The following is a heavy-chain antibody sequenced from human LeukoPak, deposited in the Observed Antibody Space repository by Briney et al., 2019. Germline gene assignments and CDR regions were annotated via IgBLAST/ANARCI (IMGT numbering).Heavy chain of an antibody. D-gene: IGHD3-3*01. Sequence: PSETLSLTCTVSGGSISSGSYYWSWIRQPAGKGLEWIGRIYTSGSTNYNPPLKSRVTISVDTSKNQFSLKLSSVTAADTAVYYCARVKDTIFGVDHAFDIWGQGTMVTVSS. CDR3: ARVKDTIFGVDHAFDI. J-gene: IGHJ3*02. V-gene: IGHV4-61*02. CDR2: IYTSGST. CDR1: GGSISSGSYY.